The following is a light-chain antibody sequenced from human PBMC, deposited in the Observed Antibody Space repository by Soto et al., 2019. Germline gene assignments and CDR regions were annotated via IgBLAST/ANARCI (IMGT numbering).Light chain of an antibody. CDR3: QPRSTWPPALP. Sequence: EIVLTQSPATMSLYPGERATLSCRASQSVSSYLAWYQQKPGQAHRLLIYDASNRASGIPARFSSSRSGTDVTLTSSSLEPEDFAVYYCQPRSTWPPALPFGGGTKVEIK. CDR2: DAS. J-gene: IGKJ4*01. V-gene: IGKV3-11*01. CDR1: QSVSSY.